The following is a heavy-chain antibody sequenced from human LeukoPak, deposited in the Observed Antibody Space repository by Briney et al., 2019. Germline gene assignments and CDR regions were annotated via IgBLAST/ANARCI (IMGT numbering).Heavy chain of an antibody. V-gene: IGHV3-21*01. CDR2: ISSSIPFK. J-gene: IGHJ6*03. D-gene: IGHD2-8*01. Sequence: GGSLRLSCAASGFTFSSYAMSWVRQAPGKGLEWVSSISSSIPFKYYAESVKGRFTISRDNAKNSVYLQMDSLTAEDTAVYYCARDYCANGVCPFFYYYYYMDVWGKGTTVTVSS. CDR1: GFTFSSYA. CDR3: ARDYCANGVCPFFYYYYYMDV.